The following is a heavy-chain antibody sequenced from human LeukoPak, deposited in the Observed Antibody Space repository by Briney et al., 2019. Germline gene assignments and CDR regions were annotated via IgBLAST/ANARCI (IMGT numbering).Heavy chain of an antibody. Sequence: SVKVSCKASGGTFSSYAISWVRQAPGQGLEWMGRIIPILGIANYAQKFQGRVTITADKSTSTAYMELSSLRSEDTAVYYCARGGGKDIVVVPAAINWFDPWGQGTPVTVSS. CDR1: GGTFSSYA. J-gene: IGHJ5*02. CDR3: ARGGGKDIVVVPAAINWFDP. V-gene: IGHV1-69*04. D-gene: IGHD2-2*02. CDR2: IIPILGIA.